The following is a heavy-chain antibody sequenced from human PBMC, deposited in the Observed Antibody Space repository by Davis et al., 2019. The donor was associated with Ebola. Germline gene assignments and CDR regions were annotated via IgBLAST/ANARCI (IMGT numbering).Heavy chain of an antibody. D-gene: IGHD6-13*01. J-gene: IGHJ2*01. CDR1: GFTFSSYG. Sequence: PGGSLRLSCAASGFTFSSYGMHWVRQAPGKGLEWVAVIWYDGSNKYYADSVKGRFTISRDNSKNTLYLQMNSLRAEDTAVYYCARAGAAAAEKWYFDLWGRGTLVTVSS. V-gene: IGHV3-33*01. CDR3: ARAGAAAAEKWYFDL. CDR2: IWYDGSNK.